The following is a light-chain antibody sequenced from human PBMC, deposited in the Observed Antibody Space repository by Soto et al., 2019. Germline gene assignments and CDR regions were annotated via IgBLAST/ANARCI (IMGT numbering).Light chain of an antibody. CDR3: QQYNNWPWDEYT. Sequence: EIVMTQSPATLSVSPGERATLSCRASQSVSSNLAWYQQKPGQAPRLLIYGASTRATGIPARFSGSGSGTEFTLTISSLQSEDFAVYYCQQYNNWPWDEYTFGQGTKLEIK. V-gene: IGKV3-15*01. J-gene: IGKJ2*01. CDR2: GAS. CDR1: QSVSSN.